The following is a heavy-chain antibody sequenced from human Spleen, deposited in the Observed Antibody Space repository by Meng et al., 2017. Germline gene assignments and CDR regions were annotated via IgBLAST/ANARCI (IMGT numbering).Heavy chain of an antibody. Sequence: GGSLRLSCAASGFTFSSYDMHWVRQATGKGLEWVSAIGTAGDTYYPGSVKGRFTISRENAKNSLYLQMNSLRAGDTAVYYCARDFTRGGAGTPHGFGYWGQGTLVTVSS. CDR1: GFTFSSYD. D-gene: IGHD1-14*01. J-gene: IGHJ4*02. CDR2: IGTAGDT. V-gene: IGHV3-13*01. CDR3: ARDFTRGGAGTPHGFGY.